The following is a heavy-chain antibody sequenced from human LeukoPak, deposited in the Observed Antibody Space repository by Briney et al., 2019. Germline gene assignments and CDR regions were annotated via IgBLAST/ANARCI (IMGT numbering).Heavy chain of an antibody. D-gene: IGHD2-2*01. V-gene: IGHV4-34*01. CDR1: GGSFGGYY. J-gene: IGHJ4*02. CDR2: INHSGST. Sequence: SETLSLTCAVYGGSFGGYYWSWIRQPPGKGLEWIGEINHSGSTNYNPSLKSRVTISVDTSKNQFSLKLSSVTAADTAVYYCARVLGYCSSTSCPDYWGQGTLATVSS. CDR3: ARVLGYCSSTSCPDY.